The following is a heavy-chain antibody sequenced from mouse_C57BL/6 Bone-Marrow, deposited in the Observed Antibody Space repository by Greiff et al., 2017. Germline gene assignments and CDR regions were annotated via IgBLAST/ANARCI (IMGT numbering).Heavy chain of an antibody. D-gene: IGHD4-1*01. Sequence: QVQLQQSGAELVRPGPSVTVSCKASGYAFTNYLIEWVKQRPGQGLAWIGVINPGSGGTNSNEKFKGKATLTADKSSSTAYMQLSSRTSEDSAVYFCARGNWAWFAYWDQGTLVTVTA. CDR1: GYAFTNYL. V-gene: IGHV1-54*01. CDR3: ARGNWAWFAY. CDR2: INPGSGGT. J-gene: IGHJ3*01.